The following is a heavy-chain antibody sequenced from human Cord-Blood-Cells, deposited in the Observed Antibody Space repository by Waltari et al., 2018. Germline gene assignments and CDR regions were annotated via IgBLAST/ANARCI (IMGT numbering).Heavy chain of an antibody. V-gene: IGHV3-33*01. CDR3: AREVAYCGGDCYYYYYGMDV. D-gene: IGHD2-21*01. Sequence: QVQLVESGGGVVQPGRSLRLSCAASGFTFSSYGMHWVRQAPGKGLEWVAVIWHDGSNKYYANSVKGRFTITRDNSKNTLYLQMNRLRAEDTAVYYCAREVAYCGGDCYYYYYGMDVWGQGTTVTVSS. CDR1: GFTFSSYG. CDR2: IWHDGSNK. J-gene: IGHJ6*02.